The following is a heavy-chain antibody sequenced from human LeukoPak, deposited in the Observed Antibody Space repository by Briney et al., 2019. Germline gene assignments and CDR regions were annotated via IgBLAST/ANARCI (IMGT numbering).Heavy chain of an antibody. Sequence: PWGSLRLSCAASGFTFSSYSMHWVRQAPGKGLVWVSRISSDGSNTNYADSVKGRFPISRDHAKNTLYLQMNSLRAEDTALYYCARQNRDFDYWGQGTLVTVSS. CDR2: ISSDGSNT. V-gene: IGHV3-74*01. J-gene: IGHJ4*02. CDR3: ARQNRDFDY. D-gene: IGHD1-14*01. CDR1: GFTFSSYS.